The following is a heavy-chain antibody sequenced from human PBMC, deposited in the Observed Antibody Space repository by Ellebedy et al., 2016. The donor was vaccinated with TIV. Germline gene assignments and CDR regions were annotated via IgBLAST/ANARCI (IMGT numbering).Heavy chain of an antibody. J-gene: IGHJ4*02. D-gene: IGHD4-17*01. CDR1: GYTFTSYY. Sequence: ASVKVSXXASGYTFTSYYMHWVRQAPGQGLEWMGIINPSGGSTSYAQKFQGRVTMTRDTSTSTVYMELSSLRSEDTAVYYCARVNYGDYVEVDYWGQGTLVTVSS. CDR3: ARVNYGDYVEVDY. V-gene: IGHV1-46*01. CDR2: INPSGGST.